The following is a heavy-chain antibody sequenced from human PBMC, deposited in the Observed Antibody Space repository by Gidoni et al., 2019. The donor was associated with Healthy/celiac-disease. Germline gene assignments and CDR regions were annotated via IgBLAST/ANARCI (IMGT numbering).Heavy chain of an antibody. CDR1: GFTFSSSW. Sequence: EVQLVESGGGLVQPGGSLRLSCAASGFTFSSSWMSWVRQAPGKGLEWVANIKQDGSEKYYVDSVKGRFTISRDNAKNSLYLQMNSLRAEDTAVYYCARVQSDYDFWSVSRVDSWFDLWGQGTLVTVSS. D-gene: IGHD3-3*01. J-gene: IGHJ5*02. CDR3: ARVQSDYDFWSVSRVDSWFDL. CDR2: IKQDGSEK. V-gene: IGHV3-7*01.